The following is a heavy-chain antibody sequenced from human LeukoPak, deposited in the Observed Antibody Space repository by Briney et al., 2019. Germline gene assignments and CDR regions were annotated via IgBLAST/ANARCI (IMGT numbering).Heavy chain of an antibody. CDR1: GFTFSSYW. J-gene: IGHJ4*02. CDR2: RKQDGSEK. V-gene: IGHV3-7*01. Sequence: GGSLRLSCAASGFTFSSYWMSWVRQAPGKGLEWVANRKQDGSEKYYVDSVKGRFTISRDNAKNSLYLQMNSLRAEDTAVYYCARERVNYDILTGYYAFDYWGQGTLVTVSS. D-gene: IGHD3-9*01. CDR3: ARERVNYDILTGYYAFDY.